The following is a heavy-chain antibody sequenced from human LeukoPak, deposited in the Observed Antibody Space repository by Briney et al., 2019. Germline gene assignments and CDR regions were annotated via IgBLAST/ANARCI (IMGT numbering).Heavy chain of an antibody. Sequence: ASVKVSCKASGYTFTGYYMHWVRQAPGQGLEWMGWINPNSGGTNYAQKFQGRVTMTRDTSISTAYMELSRLRSDDTAVYYCARDAVGSGSLNWFDPWGQGTLVTVSS. V-gene: IGHV1-2*02. CDR2: INPNSGGT. CDR3: ARDAVGSGSLNWFDP. J-gene: IGHJ5*02. D-gene: IGHD3-10*01. CDR1: GYTFTGYY.